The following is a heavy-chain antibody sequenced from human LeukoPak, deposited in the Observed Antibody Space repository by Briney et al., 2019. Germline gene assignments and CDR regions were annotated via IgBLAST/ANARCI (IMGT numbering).Heavy chain of an antibody. D-gene: IGHD3-3*01. V-gene: IGHV4-34*01. CDR3: ARVGFWSGYSSGY. J-gene: IGHJ4*02. Sequence: TSETLSLTCAVYGGSFSGYYWSWIRQPPGKGLEWIGEINHSGSTNYNPSLKSRVTISVDTSKNQFSLKLSSVTAADTAVYYCARVGFWSGYSSGYWGQGTLVTVSS. CDR2: INHSGST. CDR1: GGSFSGYY.